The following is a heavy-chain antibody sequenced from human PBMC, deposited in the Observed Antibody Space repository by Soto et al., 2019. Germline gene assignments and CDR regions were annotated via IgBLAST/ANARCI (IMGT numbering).Heavy chain of an antibody. CDR3: ATAEPRIAALFNWFDP. CDR1: GYTFTSYG. V-gene: IGHV1-18*01. Sequence: ASVKVSCKASGYTFTSYGISWVRQAPGQGLEWMGWISAYNGDTNYAQKLQGRVTMTTDTSTSTAYMELRSLRSDDTAVYYCATAEPRIAALFNWFDPWGQGTRVTVS. CDR2: ISAYNGDT. D-gene: IGHD6-13*01. J-gene: IGHJ5*02.